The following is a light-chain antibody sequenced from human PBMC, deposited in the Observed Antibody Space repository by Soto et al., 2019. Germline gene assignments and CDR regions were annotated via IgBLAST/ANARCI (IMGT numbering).Light chain of an antibody. Sequence: QSALTQPASVSGSPGQSIIISCTGTSSDDGSSSLVSWYQQHPGKAPKVMVYEVTKRPSGASDRFSGSKSGNTASLTISGLQAEDEGDYYCCSYVGSSNTYVFGTGTKLTVL. CDR3: CSYVGSSNTYV. V-gene: IGLV2-23*02. CDR1: SSDDGSSSL. CDR2: EVT. J-gene: IGLJ1*01.